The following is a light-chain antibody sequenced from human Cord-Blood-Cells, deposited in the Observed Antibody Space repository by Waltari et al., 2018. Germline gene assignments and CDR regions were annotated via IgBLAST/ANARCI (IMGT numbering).Light chain of an antibody. CDR3: QQRSNWPPLT. Sequence: EIVLIQSPATLSLSPGERATLSCRASQSVSSYLAWYQQKPVQAPRLLIYDASNRATGIPARFSGSGSGTDFTLTISSLEPEDFAVYYCQQRSNWPPLTFGGGTKVEIK. CDR2: DAS. V-gene: IGKV3-11*01. CDR1: QSVSSY. J-gene: IGKJ4*01.